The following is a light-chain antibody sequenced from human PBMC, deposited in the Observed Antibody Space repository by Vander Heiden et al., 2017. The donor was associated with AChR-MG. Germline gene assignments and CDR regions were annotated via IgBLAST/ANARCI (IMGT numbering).Light chain of an antibody. CDR1: KLGDKY. J-gene: IGLJ2*01. CDR3: QAWDSSTEV. Sequence: SYELTQPPSVSVSPGQTASITSPGDKLGDKYACWYQQKPGQSPVLVIYQDSKRPSGIPERFSGSNSGNTATLTIRGTQAMDEADYYCQAWDSSTEVFGGGTKLTVL. V-gene: IGLV3-1*01. CDR2: QDS.